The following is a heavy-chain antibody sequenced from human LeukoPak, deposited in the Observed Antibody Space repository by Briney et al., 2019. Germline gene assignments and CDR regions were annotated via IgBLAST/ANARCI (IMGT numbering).Heavy chain of an antibody. D-gene: IGHD1-1*01. CDR2: INQSGAT. J-gene: IGHJ4*02. CDR3: ARYVPVKTGPTRASFDY. CDR1: GGSFNDYD. Sequence: SETLSLTCSVYGGSFNDYDWSWVRQAPGRGLQWIGEINQSGATNCDPSLKSRVTMSIDTSKSQFSLSLRSVTAADTAVYFCARYVPVKTGPTRASFDYWGQGILVSVSS. V-gene: IGHV4-34*01.